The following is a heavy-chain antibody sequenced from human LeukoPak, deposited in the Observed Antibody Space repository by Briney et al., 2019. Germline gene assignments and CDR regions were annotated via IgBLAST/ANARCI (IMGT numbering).Heavy chain of an antibody. CDR1: GGSVSDYY. CDR3: ARDYYYDSMRAFDI. Sequence: SETLSLTCTVSGGSVSDYYWSWIRQSPGKGLEWIGYIYYTGTSYNPSLKSRVTISADTSKNQFSLNLSSVTAADTAVYYCARDYYYDSMRAFDIWGQGTMVTVSS. CDR2: IYYTGT. V-gene: IGHV4-59*02. D-gene: IGHD3-22*01. J-gene: IGHJ3*02.